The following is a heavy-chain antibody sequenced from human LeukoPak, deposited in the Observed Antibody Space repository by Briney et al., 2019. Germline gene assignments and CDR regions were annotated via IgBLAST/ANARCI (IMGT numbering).Heavy chain of an antibody. J-gene: IGHJ6*02. CDR1: GFTFSSYG. CDR2: ISYDGSNK. D-gene: IGHD3-10*01. CDR3: ARAVWFGPGDYYYGMDV. V-gene: IGHV3-30*03. Sequence: GGSLRLSCGASGFTFSSYGMHWVRQAPGKGLEWVAVISYDGSNKYYADSVKGRFTISRDNSKNTLYLQMNSLRAEDTAVYYCARAVWFGPGDYYYGMDVWGQGTTVTVPS.